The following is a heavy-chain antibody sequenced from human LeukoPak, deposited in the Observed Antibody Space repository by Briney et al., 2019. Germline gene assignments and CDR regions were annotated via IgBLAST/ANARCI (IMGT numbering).Heavy chain of an antibody. CDR2: IYYSGST. V-gene: IGHV4-39*07. CDR3: ARRDYDFWRAGAFDI. J-gene: IGHJ3*02. Sequence: PSETLSLTCTVSGGSISSGSYYWGWIRQPPGKGLEWIGSIYYSGSTYYNPSLKSRVTISVDTSKNQFSLKLSSVTAADTAVYYCARRDYDFWRAGAFDIWGQGTMVTVSS. D-gene: IGHD3-3*01. CDR1: GGSISSGSYY.